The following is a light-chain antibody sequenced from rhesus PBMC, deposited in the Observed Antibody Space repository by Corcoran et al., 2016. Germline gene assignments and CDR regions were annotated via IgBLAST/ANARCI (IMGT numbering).Light chain of an antibody. CDR2: RAY. CDR3: QHHDNSPFT. Sequence: DIQMTQSPSSLSSSVGDRVTITCRASQGINNWLAWYTQKPGKPPKILIYRAYNLETGAPSRFSGRGSGTDLSLTIRSLQPEDVATYYCQHHDNSPFTFGPGTRLDIK. V-gene: IGKV1-69*01. J-gene: IGKJ3*01. CDR1: QGINNW.